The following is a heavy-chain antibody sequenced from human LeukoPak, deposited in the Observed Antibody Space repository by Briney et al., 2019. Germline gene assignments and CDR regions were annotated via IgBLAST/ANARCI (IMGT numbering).Heavy chain of an antibody. CDR2: ISWNSGSI. Sequence: GRSLRLSCAASGFTFDDYAMHWVRQAPGKGLEWVSGISWNSGSIGYADSVKGRFTISRDNAKNSLYLQMNSLRAEDTAVYYCVSFYEAYWGRGTLVTVSS. D-gene: IGHD2/OR15-2a*01. CDR3: VSFYEAY. CDR1: GFTFDDYA. J-gene: IGHJ4*02. V-gene: IGHV3-9*01.